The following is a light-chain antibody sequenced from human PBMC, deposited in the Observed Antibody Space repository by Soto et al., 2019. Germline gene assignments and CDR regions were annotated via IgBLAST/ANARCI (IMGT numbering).Light chain of an antibody. CDR1: SSNIGAGYD. V-gene: IGLV1-40*01. CDR3: QSYDSSRSGVV. J-gene: IGLJ2*01. Sequence: QSVLTQPPSVSGAPGQRVTISCTGSSSNIGAGYDVHWYQQLPGKAPKLLIYGNSNRPSGVPDRFSGSKSGTSASLAITGVQAEDEADYYCQSYDSSRSGVVFGGGTKVTVL. CDR2: GNS.